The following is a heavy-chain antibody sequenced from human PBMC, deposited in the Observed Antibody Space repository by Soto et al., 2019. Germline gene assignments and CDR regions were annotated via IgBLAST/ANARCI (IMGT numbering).Heavy chain of an antibody. CDR3: VKDYCISTSCSTSTTFDY. J-gene: IGHJ4*02. Sequence: GGSLRLSCSASGFTFSSYAMHWVRQAPGKGLEYVSAISSNGVSTYYADSVKGRFTISRDNSKNTLYLQMSSLRAEDTAVYYCVKDYCISTSCSTSTTFDYWGQGTLVTVSS. V-gene: IGHV3-64D*08. D-gene: IGHD2-2*01. CDR2: ISSNGVST. CDR1: GFTFSSYA.